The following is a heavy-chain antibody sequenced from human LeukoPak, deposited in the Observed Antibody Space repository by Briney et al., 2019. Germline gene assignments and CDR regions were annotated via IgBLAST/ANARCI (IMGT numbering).Heavy chain of an antibody. CDR3: ARDPSHCGGDCYLFDY. CDR1: GFTFSSYS. Sequence: PGGSLRLSCAASGFTFSSYSMNRVRQAPGKGLEWVSSMSSSSSNIYYADSVKGRFTISRDNAKNSSYLQMNSLRAEDPAVYYCARDPSHCGGDCYLFDYWGQGTLVTVSS. J-gene: IGHJ4*02. D-gene: IGHD2-21*01. V-gene: IGHV3-21*01. CDR2: MSSSSSNI.